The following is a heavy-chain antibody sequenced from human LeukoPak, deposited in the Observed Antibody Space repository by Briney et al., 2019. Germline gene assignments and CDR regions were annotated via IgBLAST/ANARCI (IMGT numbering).Heavy chain of an antibody. V-gene: IGHV1-8*03. CDR3: ARGGSAVADYYYYYYMDV. D-gene: IGHD6-19*01. J-gene: IGHJ6*03. Sequence: ASVKVSCKASGYTFTGYYMHWVRQATGQGLEWMGWMNPNSGNTGYAQKFQGRVTITRNTSISTAYVELSSLRSEDTAVYYCARGGSAVADYYYYYYMDVWGKGTTVTVSS. CDR1: GYTFTGYY. CDR2: MNPNSGNT.